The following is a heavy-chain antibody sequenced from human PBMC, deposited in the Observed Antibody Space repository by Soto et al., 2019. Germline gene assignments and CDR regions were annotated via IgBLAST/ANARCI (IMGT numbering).Heavy chain of an antibody. D-gene: IGHD1-1*01. J-gene: IGHJ3*02. CDR2: VYDTDGI. Sequence: DVQLVESGGGLIQPGGSLRLSCEAFGLTVSGKKYVAWVRQAPGKGLEWLSGVYDTDGIYNADSVKVRFTSSRDSSKTIVYLQMNSLRPDDTAVYYCASWLEREHAYDIWGPGTAVTVSS. CDR3: ASWLEREHAYDI. V-gene: IGHV3-53*01. CDR1: GLTVSGKKY.